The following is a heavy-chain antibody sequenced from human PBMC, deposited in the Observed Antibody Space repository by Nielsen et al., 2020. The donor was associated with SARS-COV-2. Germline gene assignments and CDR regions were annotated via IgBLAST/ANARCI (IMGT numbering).Heavy chain of an antibody. V-gene: IGHV3-23*01. J-gene: IGHJ3*02. D-gene: IGHD2-15*01. CDR3: AKDLQPTPDIVVVVAAPVGAFDI. Sequence: GESLKISCAASGFTFSSYAMSWVRQAPGKGLEWVSAISGSGGSTYYADSVKGRFTISRDNSKNTLYLQMNSLRAEDTAVYYCAKDLQPTPDIVVVVAAPVGAFDIWGQGTTVTVSS. CDR2: ISGSGGST. CDR1: GFTFSSYA.